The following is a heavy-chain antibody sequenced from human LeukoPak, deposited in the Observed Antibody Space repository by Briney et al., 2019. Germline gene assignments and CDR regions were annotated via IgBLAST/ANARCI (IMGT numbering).Heavy chain of an antibody. CDR1: RFTFSSYW. V-gene: IGHV3-7*01. CDR3: ARGHTAVTRHFDF. D-gene: IGHD4-17*01. J-gene: IGHJ4*02. Sequence: GGSLRLSCAASRFTFSSYWMSWARQAPGKGLEWVANIKQDGSEKYYVDSVKGRFTISRDNAKNSLYLQMNSLRVEDTAVYYCARGHTAVTRHFDFWGQGTLVTVSS. CDR2: IKQDGSEK.